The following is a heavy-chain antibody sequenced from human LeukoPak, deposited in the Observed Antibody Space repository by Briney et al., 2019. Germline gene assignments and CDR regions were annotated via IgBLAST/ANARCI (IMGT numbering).Heavy chain of an antibody. D-gene: IGHD3-16*01. CDR3: GRDDVSVDY. CDR1: SGSISSYS. CDR2: IYASGST. V-gene: IGHV4-4*07. J-gene: IGHJ4*02. Sequence: SETLSLTCTVSSGSISSYSWSWIRQSAGKGLEWIGRIYASGSTNYNPSLKSRVTMSVDTSKNQFSLKLSSVTAADTAVYYCGRDDVSVDYWGQGTLVTVSS.